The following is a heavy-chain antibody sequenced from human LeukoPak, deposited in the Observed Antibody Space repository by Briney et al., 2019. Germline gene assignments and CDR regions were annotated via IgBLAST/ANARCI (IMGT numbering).Heavy chain of an antibody. J-gene: IGHJ6*02. V-gene: IGHV3-66*01. CDR1: GFTVSSNY. CDR2: IYSGGST. D-gene: IGHD4-17*01. CDR3: ASGTVNYYYYGMDV. Sequence: GGSLRLSCAASGFTVSSNYMSWVRQAPGKGLERVSVIYSGGSTYYADSVKGRFTISRDNSKNTLYLQMNSLRAEDTAVYYCASGTVNYYYYGMDVWGQGTTVTVSS.